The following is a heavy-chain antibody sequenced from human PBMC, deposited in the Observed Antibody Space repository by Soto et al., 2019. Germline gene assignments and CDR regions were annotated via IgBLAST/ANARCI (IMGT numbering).Heavy chain of an antibody. D-gene: IGHD3-3*01. CDR3: AAGPLYYDFWSGYLDTGDYYYGMDV. CDR1: GFTFTSSA. V-gene: IGHV1-58*01. Sequence: SVKVSCKASGFTFTSSAVQWVRQARGQRLEWIGWIVVGSGNTNYAQKFQERVTITRDMSTSTAYMELSSLRSEDTAVYYCAAGPLYYDFWSGYLDTGDYYYGMDVWGQGTTVTVSS. CDR2: IVVGSGNT. J-gene: IGHJ6*02.